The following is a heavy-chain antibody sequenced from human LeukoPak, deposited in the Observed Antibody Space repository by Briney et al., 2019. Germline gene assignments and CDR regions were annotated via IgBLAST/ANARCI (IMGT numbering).Heavy chain of an antibody. Sequence: GGSLRLSCAASGFTVSSNYMSWVRQAPGKGLEWVSVIYSGGSTYYADSVKGRFTISRDNSKNTLYLQMNSLRAEDTAVYYCASCKYDFWSGYFDYWGQGTLVTVSS. D-gene: IGHD3-3*01. J-gene: IGHJ4*02. CDR2: IYSGGST. CDR1: GFTVSSNY. CDR3: ASCKYDFWSGYFDY. V-gene: IGHV3-66*01.